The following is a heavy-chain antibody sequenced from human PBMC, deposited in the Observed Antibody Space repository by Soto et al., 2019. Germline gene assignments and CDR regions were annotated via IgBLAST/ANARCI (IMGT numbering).Heavy chain of an antibody. V-gene: IGHV4-30-2*01. D-gene: IGHD3-10*01. CDR2: IYHSGST. CDR3: ATSYGSGLNWFDP. J-gene: IGHJ5*02. CDR1: GGSISSGGYS. Sequence: SETLSLTCAVSGGSISSGGYSWSWIRRPPGKGLEWIGYIYHSGSTYYNPSLKSRVTISVDRSKNQFSLKLSSVTAADTAVYYCATSYGSGLNWFDPWGQGTLVTVSS.